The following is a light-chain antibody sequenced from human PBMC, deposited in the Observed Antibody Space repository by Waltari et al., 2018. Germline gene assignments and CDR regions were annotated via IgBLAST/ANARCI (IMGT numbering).Light chain of an antibody. V-gene: IGKV1D-13*01. CDR1: QGISSA. Sequence: AIQLTQSPSSLSASLGGRVTITCRASQGISSALAWYQHKPGKPPRLLSCDAPTLERGFPSRFRGSGSGTDFTLTISSLQPEDFASYYCQKFDDHQFTFGPGTKVDT. CDR2: DAP. J-gene: IGKJ3*01. CDR3: QKFDDHQFT.